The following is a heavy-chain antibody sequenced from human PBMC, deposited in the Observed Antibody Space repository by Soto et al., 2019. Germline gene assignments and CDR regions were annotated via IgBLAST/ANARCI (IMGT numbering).Heavy chain of an antibody. J-gene: IGHJ4*02. CDR2: ISISSSYI. V-gene: IGHV3-21*01. CDR3: ARELIFYLDY. CDR1: VFTFSSYS. Sequence: GGSLRLSCAASVFTFSSYSMNWVRQAPGKWLGWFSSISISSSYIXXADSVKGRXTISRDNSKNSXYLQRXSLRAGDTAVYYCARELIFYLDYWGQGTLVTVSS. D-gene: IGHD3-3*01.